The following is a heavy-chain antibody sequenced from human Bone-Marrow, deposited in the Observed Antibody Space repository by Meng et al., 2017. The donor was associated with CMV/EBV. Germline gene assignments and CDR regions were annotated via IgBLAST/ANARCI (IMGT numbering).Heavy chain of an antibody. J-gene: IGHJ4*02. CDR2: ISYDGSNK. Sequence: GESLKISCAASGFTFSSYAMHWVRQAPGKGLEWVAVISYDGSNKYYADSVKGRFTISRDNSKNTLYLQMNSLRAEDTAVYYCARPYPGGGWVPGYWGQGTLVTVSS. CDR1: GFTFSSYA. V-gene: IGHV3-30-3*01. CDR3: ARPYPGGGWVPGY. D-gene: IGHD2-15*01.